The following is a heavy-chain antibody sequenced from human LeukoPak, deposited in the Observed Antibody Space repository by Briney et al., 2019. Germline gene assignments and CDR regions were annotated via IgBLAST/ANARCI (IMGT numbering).Heavy chain of an antibody. J-gene: IGHJ5*02. CDR3: VRGFPRFDP. CDR1: ASTFSSYW. CDR2: IKQDGSEK. V-gene: IGHV3-7*01. Sequence: GGSLRLSCAASASTFSSYWMTWVSQAPGKGREWLANIKQDGSEKHYVDSVKGRFTISRDNAKSSLYLQMNSLRDEDTAVYYCVRGFPRFDPGGQGTLVTVSS.